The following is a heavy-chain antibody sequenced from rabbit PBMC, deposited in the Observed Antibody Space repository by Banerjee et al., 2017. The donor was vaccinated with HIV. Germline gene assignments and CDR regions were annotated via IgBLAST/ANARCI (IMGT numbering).Heavy chain of an antibody. V-gene: IGHV1S40*01. CDR2: IYAGSSDST. Sequence: QSLEESGGDLVKPGASLTLTCTASGFSFSSSYYLCWVRQAPGKGLEWITCIYAGSSDSTYYASWAKGRFTISKTSSTTVTLQMTSLTAADTATYFCARDAGGDGYSNDLWGPGTLVTVS. CDR3: ARDAGGDGYSNDL. J-gene: IGHJ6*01. CDR1: GFSFSSSYY. D-gene: IGHD7-1*01.